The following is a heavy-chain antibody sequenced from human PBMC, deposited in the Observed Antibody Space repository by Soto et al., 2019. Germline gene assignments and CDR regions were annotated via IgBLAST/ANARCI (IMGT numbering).Heavy chain of an antibody. V-gene: IGHV1-69*01. CDR1: GGTFSSYA. J-gene: IGHJ6*02. CDR2: IIPIFGTA. D-gene: IGHD6-13*01. CDR3: ARDGIGYGNNYYCYGMDV. Sequence: QVQLVQSGAEVKKPGSSVKVSCKASGGTFSSYAISWVRQAPGQGLEWMGGIIPIFGTANYAQKFQGRVTITADEPTSTAYMEPSSLRSEDKAVYYCARDGIGYGNNYYCYGMDVWVQGTTVTVSS.